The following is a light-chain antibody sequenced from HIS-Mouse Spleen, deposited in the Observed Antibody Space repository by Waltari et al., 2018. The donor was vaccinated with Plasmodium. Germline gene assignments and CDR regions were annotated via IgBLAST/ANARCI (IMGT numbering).Light chain of an antibody. CDR2: GAS. CDR3: QQYGSSGT. CDR1: QSVSSSY. Sequence: EIVLTQSPGTLSLSPGERATLSCRASQSVSSSYLAWYQQKPGQAPMLLIYGASSRATGIPDRFSGSWSGTDFTLTISRLEPEDFAVYYCQQYGSSGTFGQGTKVEIK. J-gene: IGKJ1*01. V-gene: IGKV3-20*01.